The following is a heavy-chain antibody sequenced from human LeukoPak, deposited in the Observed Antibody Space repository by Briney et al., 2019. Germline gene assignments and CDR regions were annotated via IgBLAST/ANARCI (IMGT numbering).Heavy chain of an antibody. CDR1: GFTFSSYG. CDR2: ISFDGSNK. D-gene: IGHD1-26*01. V-gene: IGHV3-30*18. CDR3: AKDRDSGSFRGAFDI. Sequence: GGSLRLSCADSGFTFSSYGMHWVRQASGKGLEWVALISFDGSNKYYADSVKGRFTISRDNSKNTLYLQMNSLRTEDTAVYYCAKDRDSGSFRGAFDIWGQGTMVTVSS. J-gene: IGHJ3*02.